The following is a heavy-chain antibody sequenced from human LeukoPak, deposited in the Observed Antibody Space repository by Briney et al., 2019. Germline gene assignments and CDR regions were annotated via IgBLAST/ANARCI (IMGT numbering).Heavy chain of an antibody. CDR2: INPTGGST. CDR1: GYTFPSYF. D-gene: IGHD3-22*01. J-gene: IGHJ4*02. CDR3: ARGVYDSSGG. V-gene: IGHV1-46*01. Sequence: ASVKVSCKASGYTFPSYFMHWVRQAPGQGLEWVGIINPTGGSTTYAQKFQGRVTMTRDTSTSTVHMELSSLRSDDTAVYYCARGVYDSSGGWGQGTLVTVSS.